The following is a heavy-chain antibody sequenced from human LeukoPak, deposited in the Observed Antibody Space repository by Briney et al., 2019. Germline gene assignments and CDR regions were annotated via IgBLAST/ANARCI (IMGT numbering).Heavy chain of an antibody. CDR1: GGSISSYY. CDR3: ARDLLHYDYIWGSYKYYFDY. J-gene: IGHJ4*02. CDR2: IYTSGST. V-gene: IGHV4-4*07. D-gene: IGHD3-16*01. Sequence: SETLSLTCTVSGGSISSYYWSWIRQSAGKGLEWIGRIYTSGSTNYNPSLKSRVAISVDTSKNQFSLKLGSVTAADTAVYYCARDLLHYDYIWGSYKYYFDYWGQGTLVTVSS.